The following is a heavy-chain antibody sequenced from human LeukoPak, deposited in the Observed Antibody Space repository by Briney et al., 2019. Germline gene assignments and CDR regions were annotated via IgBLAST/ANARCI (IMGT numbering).Heavy chain of an antibody. D-gene: IGHD5-12*01. V-gene: IGHV3-7*01. CDR1: GFTFSNYW. J-gene: IGHJ4*02. Sequence: GGSLRLSCAASGFTFSNYWMTWVRQAPGQGLEWVAHINQDGSKEYYMDAVKARFTISRDNAKNSLSLQMNSLRAEDTAVYYCVRDGGVSGYDLLDYWGQGTLVTASS. CDR2: INQDGSKE. CDR3: VRDGGVSGYDLLDY.